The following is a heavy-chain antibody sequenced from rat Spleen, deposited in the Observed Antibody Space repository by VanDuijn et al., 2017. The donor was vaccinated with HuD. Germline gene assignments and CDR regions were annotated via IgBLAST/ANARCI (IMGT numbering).Heavy chain of an antibody. CDR2: ISYSGST. Sequence: VQLQESGPGLVKPSQSLSLTCSVTGYSIPSNYWGWIRKFPGNKMEWMGYISYSGSTSYNPSLKSRISITRDTSKNQFFLQLNSVTTEDTATYYCTRSNYYSSSSFDYWGQGVMVTVSS. CDR1: GYSIPSNY. J-gene: IGHJ2*01. V-gene: IGHV3-1*01. D-gene: IGHD1-2*01. CDR3: TRSNYYSSSSFDY.